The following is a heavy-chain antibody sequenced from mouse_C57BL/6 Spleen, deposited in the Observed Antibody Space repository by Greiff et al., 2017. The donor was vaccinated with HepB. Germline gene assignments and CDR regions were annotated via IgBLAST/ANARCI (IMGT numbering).Heavy chain of an antibody. J-gene: IGHJ3*01. V-gene: IGHV1-62-2*01. Sequence: QVQLKQSGAELVKPGASVKLSCKASGYTFTEYTIHWVKQRSGQGLEWIGWFYPGSGSIKYNEKFKDKATLTADKSSSTVYMELSRLTSEDSAVYFCARHEEEIYYSNFGWFAYWGQGTLVTVSA. CDR1: GYTFTEYT. CDR3: ARHEEEIYYSNFGWFAY. D-gene: IGHD2-5*01. CDR2: FYPGSGSI.